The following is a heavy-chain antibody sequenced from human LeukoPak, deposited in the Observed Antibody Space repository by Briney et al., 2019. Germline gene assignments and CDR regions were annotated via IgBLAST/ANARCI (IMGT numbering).Heavy chain of an antibody. Sequence: GGSLRLSCAASGFTFSNVWMSWVRQAPGKGLEWVSSMGSSGTKGYYADSVKGRFIISRDNAKNSLFLQMNSLRAEDSALYYCVRELGAPAAGAFDLWGQGTLVTVSS. CDR3: VRELGAPAAGAFDL. J-gene: IGHJ3*01. D-gene: IGHD3-3*02. V-gene: IGHV3-21*01. CDR2: MGSSGTKG. CDR1: GFTFSNVW.